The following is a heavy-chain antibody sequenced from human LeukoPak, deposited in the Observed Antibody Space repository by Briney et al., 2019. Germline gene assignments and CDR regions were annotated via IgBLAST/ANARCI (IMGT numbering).Heavy chain of an antibody. Sequence: PSETLSLTCAVYGGSFSGYYWSWIRQPPGKGLEWIGYIYYSGSTNYNPSLKSRVTISVDTSKNQFSLKLSSVTAADTAVYYCAREIYGSGSYTYYGMDVWGQGTTVTVSS. V-gene: IGHV4-59*01. CDR3: AREIYGSGSYTYYGMDV. J-gene: IGHJ6*02. D-gene: IGHD3-10*01. CDR1: GGSFSGYY. CDR2: IYYSGST.